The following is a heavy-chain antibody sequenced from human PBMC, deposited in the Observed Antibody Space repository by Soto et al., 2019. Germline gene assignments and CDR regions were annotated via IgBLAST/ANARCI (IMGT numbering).Heavy chain of an antibody. CDR3: ARDQSLARQAAPDY. Sequence: ASVKVSCKASGYTFTSYDISWVRQAPGQGLEWMGWISANDGNTNYAPKFQGRVTMSTETSTNTAYMELRSLRSDDTAVYYCARDQSLARQAAPDYWGQGTLVTVSS. J-gene: IGHJ4*02. CDR2: ISANDGNT. V-gene: IGHV1-18*01. D-gene: IGHD2-21*01. CDR1: GYTFTSYD.